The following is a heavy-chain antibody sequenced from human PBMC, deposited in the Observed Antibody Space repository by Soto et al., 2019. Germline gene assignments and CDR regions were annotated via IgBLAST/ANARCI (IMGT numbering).Heavy chain of an antibody. D-gene: IGHD3-22*01. J-gene: IGHJ4*02. CDR1: GFTFSSYA. CDR3: AKEAHYYDSSGYYPYYFDY. V-gene: IGHV3-23*01. Sequence: HPGGSLRLSCAASGFTFSSYAMSWVRQAPGKGLEWVSAISGSGGSTYYADSVKGRFTISRDNSKNTLYLQMNSPRAEDTAVYYCAKEAHYYDSSGYYPYYFDYWGQGTLVTVSS. CDR2: ISGSGGST.